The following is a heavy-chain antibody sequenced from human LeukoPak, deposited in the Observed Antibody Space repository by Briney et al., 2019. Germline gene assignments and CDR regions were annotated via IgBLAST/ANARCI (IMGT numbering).Heavy chain of an antibody. Sequence: SETLSLTCVVYGGSFSGSHWSWIRQPPGKGLEWIGEINHVGSINYNPSLKSRVTISVDTSKNQFSLKLISVTAADTAVYFCARGHWDFDLWGRGTLVTVSS. J-gene: IGHJ2*01. CDR2: INHVGSI. V-gene: IGHV4-34*01. CDR3: ARGHWDFDL. CDR1: GGSFSGSH.